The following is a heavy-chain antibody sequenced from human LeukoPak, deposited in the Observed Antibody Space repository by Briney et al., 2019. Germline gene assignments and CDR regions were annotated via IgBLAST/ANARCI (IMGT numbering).Heavy chain of an antibody. Sequence: ASVKVSCKASGYTFTGYYMHWVRQAPGQGLEWMGWINPNSGGTNYAQKFQGRVTMTRDTSISTAYMELSRLRSDDTAVYYCARDLNAYCGGDCNTWGQGTQVTVSS. D-gene: IGHD2-21*01. CDR1: GYTFTGYY. V-gene: IGHV1-2*02. J-gene: IGHJ5*02. CDR3: ARDLNAYCGGDCNT. CDR2: INPNSGGT.